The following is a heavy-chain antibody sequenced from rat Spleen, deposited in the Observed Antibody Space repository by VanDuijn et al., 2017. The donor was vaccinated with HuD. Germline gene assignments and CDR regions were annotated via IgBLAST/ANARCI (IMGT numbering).Heavy chain of an antibody. Sequence: EVQLVESGGGLVQPGGSLQVSCAASGFIFNNYDMAWVRQTPTKGLEWVASISPSGGGTYYRDSVKGRFTVSRDNTRSTQFLQRDSLRSEDTATYYCARDGQWFDYWGQGVMVTVSS. CDR2: ISPSGGGT. CDR1: GFIFNNYD. J-gene: IGHJ2*01. CDR3: ARDGQWFDY. V-gene: IGHV5S13*01. D-gene: IGHD1-1*01.